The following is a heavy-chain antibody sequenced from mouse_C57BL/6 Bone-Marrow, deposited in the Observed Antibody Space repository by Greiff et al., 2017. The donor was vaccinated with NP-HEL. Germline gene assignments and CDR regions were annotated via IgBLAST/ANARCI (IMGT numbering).Heavy chain of an antibody. D-gene: IGHD1-1*02. J-gene: IGHJ2*01. V-gene: IGHV5-16*01. Sequence: EVQRVESEGGLVQPGSSMKLSCTASGFTFSDYYMAWVRQVPEKGLEWVANINYDGSSTYYLDSLKSRFIISRDNAKNILYLQMSSLKSEDTATYYWASRWWGDFDYWGQGTTLTVSS. CDR2: INYDGSST. CDR1: GFTFSDYY. CDR3: ASRWWGDFDY.